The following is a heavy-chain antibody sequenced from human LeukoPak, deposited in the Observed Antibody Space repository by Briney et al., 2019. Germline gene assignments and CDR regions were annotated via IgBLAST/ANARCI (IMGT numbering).Heavy chain of an antibody. CDR2: IGGAGVTT. CDR3: TKSAGSFASVTHRYFDS. Sequence: QPGGSLRLSCAASGFTFNTYAMNWVRQSPGKALEWVSVIGGAGVTTKYADSVKGRFTISRDNPNNILYLQMNNLRADGSAVYYCTKSAGSFASVTHRYFDSWGQGTLVTVSS. D-gene: IGHD4-17*01. V-gene: IGHV3-23*01. J-gene: IGHJ4*02. CDR1: GFTFNTYA.